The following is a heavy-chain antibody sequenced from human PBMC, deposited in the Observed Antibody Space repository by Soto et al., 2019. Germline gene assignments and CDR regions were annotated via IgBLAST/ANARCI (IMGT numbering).Heavy chain of an antibody. J-gene: IGHJ4*02. Sequence: GGSLRLSCAASGFTFSSYGMHWVRQAPGKGLGWVAVIWYDGSNKYYADSVKGRFTISRDNSKNTLYLQMNSLRAEDTAVYYCARDHTAMVMGFRPGLDYWGQGTLVTVSS. CDR3: ARDHTAMVMGFRPGLDY. V-gene: IGHV3-33*01. CDR2: IWYDGSNK. D-gene: IGHD5-18*01. CDR1: GFTFSSYG.